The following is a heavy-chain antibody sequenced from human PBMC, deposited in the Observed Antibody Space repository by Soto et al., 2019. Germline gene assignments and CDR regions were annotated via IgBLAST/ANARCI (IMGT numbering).Heavy chain of an antibody. J-gene: IGHJ6*02. V-gene: IGHV3-15*01. Sequence: EVQLVESGGGLVKPGGSLRLSCAASGFTFSNAWMSWVRQAPGKGLEWVGRIKSKTDGGTTDYAAPVKGRFTISRDDSKNTLYLQMNSLKTEDTAVYYCTIQMGATTWGYYYYGMDVWGQGTTVTVSS. CDR2: IKSKTDGGTT. CDR3: TIQMGATTWGYYYYGMDV. D-gene: IGHD1-26*01. CDR1: GFTFSNAW.